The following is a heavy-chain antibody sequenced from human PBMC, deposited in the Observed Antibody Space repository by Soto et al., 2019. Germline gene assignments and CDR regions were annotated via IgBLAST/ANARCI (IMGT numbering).Heavy chain of an antibody. CDR3: ARAGGLLLDY. V-gene: IGHV3-30*03. Sequence: QVQLAESGGGVVQPGRSLRLSCAASGFTISSYGMHWVRQAPGKGLEWVAVISYDGSNKYYADSVKGRFTISRDNSKNTLYLQMNSLRAEDTAVYYCARAGGLLLDYWGQGTLVTVSS. J-gene: IGHJ4*02. CDR2: ISYDGSNK. CDR1: GFTISSYG. D-gene: IGHD2-15*01.